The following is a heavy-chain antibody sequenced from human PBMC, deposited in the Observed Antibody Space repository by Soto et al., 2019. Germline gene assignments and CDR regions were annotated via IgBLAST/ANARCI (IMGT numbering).Heavy chain of an antibody. CDR1: GYTFTNYY. D-gene: IGHD5-18*01. V-gene: IGHV1-46*01. Sequence: QVHLVQSGAEVKKPGASVKVSCKASGYTFTNYYIHWVRQAPGQGLEWLGIIRPSGGRTEYAQRFQGRVTMTRDTSTSTVDMELTSLTSEDTAVYYCAREPNESYYCDYWGQGTLVTVSS. CDR3: AREPNESYYCDY. CDR2: IRPSGGRT. J-gene: IGHJ4*02.